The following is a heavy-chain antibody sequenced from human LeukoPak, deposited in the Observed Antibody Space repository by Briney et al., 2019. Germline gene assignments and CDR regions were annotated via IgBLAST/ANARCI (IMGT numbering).Heavy chain of an antibody. V-gene: IGHV4-39*01. J-gene: IGHJ4*02. D-gene: IGHD6-13*01. Sequence: SGTLSLTCTVSGGSISSSSYYWGWIRQPPGKGLEWIGSIYYSGSTYYNPSLKSRVTISVDTSKNQFSLKLSSVTAADTAVYYCASRPSSSWYYFDYWGQGTLVTVSS. CDR1: GGSISSSSYY. CDR2: IYYSGST. CDR3: ASRPSSSWYYFDY.